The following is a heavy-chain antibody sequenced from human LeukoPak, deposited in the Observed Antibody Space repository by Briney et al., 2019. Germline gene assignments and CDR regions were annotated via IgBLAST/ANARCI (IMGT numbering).Heavy chain of an antibody. D-gene: IGHD3-10*01. V-gene: IGHV1-2*02. J-gene: IGHJ4*02. CDR3: APSSADGGHY. CDR1: GYTFTTYN. CDR2: INPNSGGT. Sequence: ASVKVSCKASGYTFTTYNINWVRQAPGQGLEWMGWINPNSGGTNYAQKFQGRVTMTRDTSISTAYMELSRLRSDDTAVYYCAPSSADGGHYWGQGTLVTVSS.